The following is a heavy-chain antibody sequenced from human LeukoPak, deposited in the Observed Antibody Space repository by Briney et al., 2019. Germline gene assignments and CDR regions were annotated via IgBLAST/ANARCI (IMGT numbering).Heavy chain of an antibody. V-gene: IGHV1-18*01. CDR1: GYTFTSYG. CDR2: ISAYNGNT. J-gene: IGHJ4*02. Sequence: ASVKVSCKASGYTFTSYGISWVRQAPGQGLKGWGWISAYNGNTNYAQKLQGRVTMTTDTSTSTAYMELRSLRSDDTAVYYCARVGALGILFALDYWGQGTLVTVSS. CDR3: ARVGALGILFALDY. D-gene: IGHD7-27*01.